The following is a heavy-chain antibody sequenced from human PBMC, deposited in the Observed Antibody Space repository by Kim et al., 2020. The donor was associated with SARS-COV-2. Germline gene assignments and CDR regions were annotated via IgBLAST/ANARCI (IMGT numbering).Heavy chain of an antibody. CDR2: ISYDGSNK. J-gene: IGHJ4*02. CDR3: ARSRIAVAGHFDY. Sequence: GGSLRLSCAASGFTFSSYAMHWVRQAPGKGVEWVAVISYDGSNKYYADSVKGRFTISRDNSKNTLYLQMNSLRAEDTAVYYCARSRIAVAGHFDYWGQGTLVTVSS. CDR1: GFTFSSYA. V-gene: IGHV3-30*04. D-gene: IGHD6-19*01.